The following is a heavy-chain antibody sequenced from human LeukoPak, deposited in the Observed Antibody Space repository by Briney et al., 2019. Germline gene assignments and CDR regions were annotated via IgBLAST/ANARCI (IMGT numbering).Heavy chain of an antibody. V-gene: IGHV3-64D*06. D-gene: IGHD2-2*01. CDR1: GFAFSSYA. Sequence: GGSLRLSCSASGFAFSSYAMNWIRQAPGKGLEYVSAITSNGGSTYYADSVKGRFTISRDNSKNTLYLQMSSLRAEDTAVYYCVEERCSGSSCYGGDYWGQGTLVTVSS. J-gene: IGHJ4*02. CDR2: ITSNGGST. CDR3: VEERCSGSSCYGGDY.